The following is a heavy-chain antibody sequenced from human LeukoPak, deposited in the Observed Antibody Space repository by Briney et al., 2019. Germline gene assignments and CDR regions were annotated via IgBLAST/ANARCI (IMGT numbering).Heavy chain of an antibody. CDR3: AITYYYDSSGYRGSFDY. D-gene: IGHD3-22*01. Sequence: SETLSLTCTVSGGSISSSSYYWGWIRQPPGKGLEWIGSIYYSGSTYYNPSLKSRVTIPVDTSKNQFSLKLSSVTAADTAVYYCAITYYYDSSGYRGSFDYWGQGTLVTVSS. V-gene: IGHV4-39*01. CDR2: IYYSGST. CDR1: GGSISSSSYY. J-gene: IGHJ4*02.